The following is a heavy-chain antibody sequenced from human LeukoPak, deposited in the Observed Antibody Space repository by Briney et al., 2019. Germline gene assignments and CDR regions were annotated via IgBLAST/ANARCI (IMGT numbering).Heavy chain of an antibody. CDR2: INPNTGGT. Sequence: ASVKVSCKASGYTLTGYYIHWVRQAPGQGLQWMVWINPNTGGTNCSQNFQRRVTMTRDTSINTAYMELSRLRSDDTATYYCARDRPKYGSEFDSWGQGTLVTVSS. V-gene: IGHV1-2*02. J-gene: IGHJ5*01. D-gene: IGHD6-19*01. CDR1: GYTLTGYY. CDR3: ARDRPKYGSEFDS.